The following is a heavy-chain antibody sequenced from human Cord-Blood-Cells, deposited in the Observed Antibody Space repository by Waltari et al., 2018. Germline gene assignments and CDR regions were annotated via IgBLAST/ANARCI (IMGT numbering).Heavy chain of an antibody. V-gene: IGHV4-30-2*01. Sequence: QLQLQESGSGLVKPSQTLSLTCAVSGGSISSGGYSWSWLRQPPGKGLEWLGYIYHSGSTYYNPSLKSRVTISVDRSKNQFSLKLSSVTAADTAVYYCARAMVQGVIDYWGQGTLVTVSS. D-gene: IGHD3-10*01. CDR2: IYHSGST. CDR3: ARAMVQGVIDY. J-gene: IGHJ4*02. CDR1: GGSISSGGYS.